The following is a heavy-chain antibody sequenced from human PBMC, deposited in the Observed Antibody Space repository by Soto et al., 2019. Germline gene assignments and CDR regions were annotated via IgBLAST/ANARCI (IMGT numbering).Heavy chain of an antibody. V-gene: IGHV3-30-3*01. CDR2: ISYDGSNK. CDR3: ARGFIYCGCDCYSGTDAFDI. J-gene: IGHJ3*02. Sequence: QVQLVESGGGVVQPGRSLRLSCAASGFTFSSYAMHWVRQAPGKGLEWVAVISYDGSNKYYADSVKGRFTISRDNSKNTLYLEMNSLRAEDAAVYYCARGFIYCGCDCYSGTDAFDIWGQGTMVTVSS. D-gene: IGHD2-21*02. CDR1: GFTFSSYA.